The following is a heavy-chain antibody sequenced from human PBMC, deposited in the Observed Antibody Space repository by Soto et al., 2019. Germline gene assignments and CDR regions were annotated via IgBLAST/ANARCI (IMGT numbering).Heavy chain of an antibody. CDR3: ARLGYCSGGSCYPPGYYYYYYMDV. D-gene: IGHD2-15*01. J-gene: IGHJ6*03. V-gene: IGHV4-59*08. Sequence: QVQLQESGPGLVKPSETLSLTCTVSGGSISSYYWSWIRQPPGKGLEWIGYIYYSGSTNYNPSLKSRVTISVDTSKNQFSLKLSSVTAADTAVYYCARLGYCSGGSCYPPGYYYYYYMDVWGKGTTVTVFS. CDR2: IYYSGST. CDR1: GGSISSYY.